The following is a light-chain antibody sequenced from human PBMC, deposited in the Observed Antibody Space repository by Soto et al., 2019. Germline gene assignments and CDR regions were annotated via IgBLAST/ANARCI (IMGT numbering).Light chain of an antibody. CDR1: HDISVY. J-gene: IGKJ1*01. CDR2: DAA. CDR3: QQYDRFPWT. V-gene: IGKV1-33*01. Sequence: DIQMTLSPSSLSAFVGNGVTITCQATHDISVYLNWYQQKQGRAPKLLIYDAANLETGVPSRFSGSGSGTDFSFTISSLQTEDIATYYCQQYDRFPWTFGQGTKVDIK.